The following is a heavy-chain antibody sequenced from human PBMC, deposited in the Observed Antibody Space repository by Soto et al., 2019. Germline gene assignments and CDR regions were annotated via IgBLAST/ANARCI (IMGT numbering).Heavy chain of an antibody. CDR1: GYTFTNYG. Sequence: ASVKVSCKASGYTFTNYGISWVRQAPGQGLEWMGWINTYNGNTNHAQKLQGRVTMTEDTSTDTAYMELSSLRSEDTAVYYCATDENEYSGSYPLYYWGQGTLVTVSS. J-gene: IGHJ4*02. CDR2: INTYNGNT. D-gene: IGHD1-26*01. CDR3: ATDENEYSGSYPLYY. V-gene: IGHV1-18*01.